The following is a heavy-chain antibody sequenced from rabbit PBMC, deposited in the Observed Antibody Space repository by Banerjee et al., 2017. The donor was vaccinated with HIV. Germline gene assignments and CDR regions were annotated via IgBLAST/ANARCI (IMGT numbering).Heavy chain of an antibody. J-gene: IGHJ4*01. D-gene: IGHD7-1*01. Sequence: RQAPGKGLKWIAYIYPDYDSTDYATWVNGRFTISFDNAQNTVFLQMTNVTDADTATYFCARDRDTGTAYYFDLWGPGTLV. CDR3: ARDRDTGTAYYFDL. CDR2: IYPDYDST. V-gene: IGHV1S7*01.